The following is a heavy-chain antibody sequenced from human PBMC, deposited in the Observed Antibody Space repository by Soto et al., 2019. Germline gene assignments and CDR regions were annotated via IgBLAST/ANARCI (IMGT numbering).Heavy chain of an antibody. CDR1: GFTFTSSA. CDR3: AAAPGVAVAGIDY. J-gene: IGHJ4*02. V-gene: IGHV1-58*01. Sequence: ASVKVSCKASGFTFTSSAVQWVRQARGQRLEWIGWIVVGSGNTNYAQKFQERVTITRDMSTSTAYMELSSLRSEDTAVYYCAAAPGVAVAGIDYWGQGTLVTVSS. CDR2: IVVGSGNT. D-gene: IGHD6-19*01.